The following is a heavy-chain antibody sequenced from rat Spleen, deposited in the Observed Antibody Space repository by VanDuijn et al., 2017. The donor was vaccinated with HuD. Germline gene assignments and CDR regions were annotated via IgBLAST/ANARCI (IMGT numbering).Heavy chain of an antibody. D-gene: IGHD1-9*01. CDR1: GFIYNNYV. CDR3: ARRHYGYTDYFDY. CDR2: ISYGDSSGHSST. Sequence: EVQLVESGGGLVQPGRSLRLSCAASGFIYNNYVMAWVRQAPTKGLEWVATISYGDSSGHSSTYYRDSVKGRFTISRDNAKSTLSLQMDSLRSEDTATYYCARRHYGYTDYFDYWGQGVMVTVSS. J-gene: IGHJ2*01. V-gene: IGHV5-29*01.